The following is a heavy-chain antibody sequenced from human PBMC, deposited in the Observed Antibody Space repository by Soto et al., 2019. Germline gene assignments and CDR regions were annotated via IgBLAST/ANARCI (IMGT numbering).Heavy chain of an antibody. CDR2: ISGSGGST. CDR1: GFTFSSYA. CDR3: AKDGIRVWPHTDFYGDYVREFDY. Sequence: GGSLRLSCAASGFTFSSYAMSWVRQAPGKGLEWVSAISGSGGSTYYADSVKGRFTISRDNSKNTLYLQMNSLRAEDTAVYYCAKDGIRVWPHTDFYGDYVREFDYWGQGTLVTVSS. D-gene: IGHD4-17*01. J-gene: IGHJ4*02. V-gene: IGHV3-23*01.